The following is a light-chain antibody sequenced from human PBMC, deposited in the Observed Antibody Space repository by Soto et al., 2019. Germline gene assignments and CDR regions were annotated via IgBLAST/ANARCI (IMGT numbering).Light chain of an antibody. CDR3: QQYKSWRPQA. Sequence: EIVLTQSPNTLSLSPGERATLSCRAIQSVSSDYLVWYQQKPGQAPRLLIYGASSRATGIPDRFSGSVSGTELTRASKGLPPEYVASYQCQQYKSWRPQAFSPGTKVDIK. V-gene: IGKV3-20*01. J-gene: IGKJ1*01. CDR2: GAS. CDR1: QSVSSDY.